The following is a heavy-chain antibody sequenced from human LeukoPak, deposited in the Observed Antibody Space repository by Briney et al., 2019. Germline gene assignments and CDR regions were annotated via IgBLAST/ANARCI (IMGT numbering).Heavy chain of an antibody. V-gene: IGHV3-48*03. D-gene: IGHD1-26*01. CDR1: GFTFSSYE. CDR3: ARDRGGATYDAFDI. CDR2: ISSSGSIT. J-gene: IGHJ3*02. Sequence: PGGSLRLSCAASGFTFSSYEMNWVRQAPGKGLEWVSYISSSGSITYYADSVRGRSIISRDNTKNSLYLQMSSLRAEDTAVYYCARDRGGATYDAFDIWGQGTMVTVSS.